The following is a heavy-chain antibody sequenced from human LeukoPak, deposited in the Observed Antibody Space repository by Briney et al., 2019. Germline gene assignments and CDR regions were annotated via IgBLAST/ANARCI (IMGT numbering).Heavy chain of an antibody. J-gene: IGHJ4*02. D-gene: IGHD6-19*01. Sequence: SETLSPTCTVSGYSISTGYYWGWIRQPPGKGLEWIGSFYHSGSTYYNPFLKSRVTIVVDTSKNQFSLKLSSVTAADTAVYYCARDMVGTKWAYWGQGTLVTVSS. CDR1: GYSISTGYY. V-gene: IGHV4-38-2*02. CDR3: ARDMVGTKWAY. CDR2: FYHSGST.